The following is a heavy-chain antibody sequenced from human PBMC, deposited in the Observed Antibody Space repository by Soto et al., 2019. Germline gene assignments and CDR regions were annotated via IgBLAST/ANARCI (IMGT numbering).Heavy chain of an antibody. CDR2: VSPKSGNT. J-gene: IGHJ1*01. CDR3: ARGRTVSSIGPLLV. D-gene: IGHD1-1*01. CDR1: GYNFFDYC. Sequence: ASVEVSCKASGYNFFDYCVSWVQQAPGQGLEWMGWVSPKSGNTDYARKVQGRVTMTTDISTSTAYMELRGLISDDTGVYYCARGRTVSSIGPLLVWGQGTLVTVSS. V-gene: IGHV1-18*01.